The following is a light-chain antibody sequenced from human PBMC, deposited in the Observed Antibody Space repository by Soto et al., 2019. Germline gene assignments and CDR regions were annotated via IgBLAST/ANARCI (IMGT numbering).Light chain of an antibody. J-gene: IGLJ2*01. CDR2: GNS. V-gene: IGLV1-40*01. Sequence: QAVVTQPPSVSGAPGQRVTISCTGSSSNIGAGYDVHWYQQLPGTAPKLLIYGNSNRPSGVPDRFSGSKSGTSASLAITGLQAEDEADYYCQSYDSSPSGSGVFGGGTKLTVL. CDR1: SSNIGAGYD. CDR3: QSYDSSPSGSGV.